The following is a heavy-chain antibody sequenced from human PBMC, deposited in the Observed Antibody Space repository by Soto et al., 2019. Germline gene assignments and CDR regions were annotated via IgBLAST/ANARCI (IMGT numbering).Heavy chain of an antibody. Sequence: DVQLLESGGGLVQPEGSLRLSCAASGFTFSSYAMGWVRQGPGKGLEWVAVVSIGGSTHYADSVRGRFTISRDNSKNTLSLQINSPAAGGPAVYFCAKGRGAGGDFDYWGQGALVTVSS. CDR1: GFTFSSYA. V-gene: IGHV3-23*01. J-gene: IGHJ4*02. CDR3: AKGRGAGGDFDY. D-gene: IGHD1-26*01. CDR2: VSIGGST.